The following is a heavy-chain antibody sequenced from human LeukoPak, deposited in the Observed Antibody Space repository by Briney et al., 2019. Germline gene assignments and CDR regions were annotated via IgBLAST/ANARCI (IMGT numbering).Heavy chain of an antibody. V-gene: IGHV5-51*01. CDR3: ARQGDYDFFPSDY. D-gene: IGHD3-3*01. CDR1: GYSFTSYW. Sequence: GESLKISCKGSGYSFTSYWIGWVRQMPRKGLEWMGIIYPGDSDTRYSPSFQGQVTISADKSISTAYLQWSSLKASDTAMYYCARQGDYDFFPSDYWGQGTLVTVSS. J-gene: IGHJ4*02. CDR2: IYPGDSDT.